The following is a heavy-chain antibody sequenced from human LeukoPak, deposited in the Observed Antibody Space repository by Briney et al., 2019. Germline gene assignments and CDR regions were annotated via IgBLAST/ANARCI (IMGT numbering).Heavy chain of an antibody. CDR3: ASPHRVSEAFDI. J-gene: IGHJ3*02. CDR2: ISWDGGST. V-gene: IGHV3-43*01. Sequence: PGGSLRLSCAGSGFTFDDYTMHWVRQAPGKGLEGVSLISWDGGSTNYADSVRGGFTISRDNAKNSLYLQMNRLRAEDTAVYYCASPHRVSEAFDIWGQGTMVTVSS. CDR1: GFTFDDYT.